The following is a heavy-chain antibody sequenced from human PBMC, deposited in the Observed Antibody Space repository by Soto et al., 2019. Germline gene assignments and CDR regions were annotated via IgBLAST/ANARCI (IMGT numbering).Heavy chain of an antibody. CDR3: VRTARQGAVAPHWFDR. V-gene: IGHV4-30-4*01. CDR1: GASIRSTDYY. Sequence: LSLTCTVSGASIRSTDYYWSWIRQAPGKGLEWIGYVYYTGSTYYNPSLMSRLTISVDTSKNQFSLKLTSVAAAETAVYYCVRTARQGAVAPHWFDRWGQGTQVTVSS. CDR2: VYYTGST. J-gene: IGHJ5*02. D-gene: IGHD2-21*02.